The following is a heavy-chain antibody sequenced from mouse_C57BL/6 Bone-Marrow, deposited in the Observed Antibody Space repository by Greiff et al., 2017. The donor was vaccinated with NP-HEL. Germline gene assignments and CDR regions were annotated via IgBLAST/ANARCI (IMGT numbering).Heavy chain of an antibody. CDR2: ILPSIGRT. J-gene: IGHJ3*01. Sequence: VKLQESGSELRSPGSSVKLSCKDFDSEVFPIAYMSWVRQKPGHGFEWIGGILPSIGRTIYGEKFEDKATLDADTLSNTAYLELNSLTSEDSAIYYCARDYYGSSPFAYWGQGTLVTVSA. V-gene: IGHV15-2*01. CDR1: DSEVFPIAY. D-gene: IGHD1-1*01. CDR3: ARDYYGSSPFAY.